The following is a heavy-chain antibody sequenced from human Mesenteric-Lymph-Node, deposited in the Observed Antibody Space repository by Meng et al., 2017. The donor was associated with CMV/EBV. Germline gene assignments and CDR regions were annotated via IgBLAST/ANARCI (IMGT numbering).Heavy chain of an antibody. CDR2: IIPIFGTA. Sequence: FNCYGISLVRQAHGPGLEWVGGIIPIFGTANYAQKFQGRVTITADESTSTAYMELSSLRSEDTAVYYCARDPTTSGAAPPIWFDPWGQGTLVTVSS. V-gene: IGHV1-69*01. J-gene: IGHJ5*02. D-gene: IGHD1-26*01. CDR3: ARDPTTSGAAPPIWFDP. CDR1: FNCYG.